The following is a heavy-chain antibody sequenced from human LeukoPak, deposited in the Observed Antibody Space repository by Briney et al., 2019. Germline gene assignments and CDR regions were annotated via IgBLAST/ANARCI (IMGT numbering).Heavy chain of an antibody. CDR2: ISTDGGTT. J-gene: IGHJ4*02. CDR3: TKGQSGGGYYSPFDS. D-gene: IGHD3-22*01. CDR1: GFSFSSYG. Sequence: GGSLRLSCAASGFSFSSYGMSWVRQAPGKGLEWVSIISTDGGTTHYAESVKGRFTISRDNPKNTLHLQTNSLRVEDTAVYFCTKGQSGGGYYSPFDSWGQGSLVTVSS. V-gene: IGHV3-23*01.